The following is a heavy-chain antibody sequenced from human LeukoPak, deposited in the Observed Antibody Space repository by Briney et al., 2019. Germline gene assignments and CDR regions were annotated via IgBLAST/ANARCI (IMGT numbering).Heavy chain of an antibody. CDR3: ARVPTYYFGSGTTRRHYYYGMDV. V-gene: IGHV4-31*03. D-gene: IGHD3-10*01. J-gene: IGHJ6*02. CDR2: IYYSGST. Sequence: SQTLSLTCTVSGGSISSGGYYWSWIRQHPGKGLEWIGYIYYSGSTYYNPSLKSRVTISVDTSKNQFSLKLSSVTAADTAVYYCARVPTYYFGSGTTRRHYYYGMDVWGQGTTVTVSS. CDR1: GGSISSGGYY.